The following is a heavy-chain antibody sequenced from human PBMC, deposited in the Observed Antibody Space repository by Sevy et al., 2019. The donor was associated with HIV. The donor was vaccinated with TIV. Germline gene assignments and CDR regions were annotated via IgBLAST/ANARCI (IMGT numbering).Heavy chain of an antibody. D-gene: IGHD3-3*01. Sequence: GGSLRLSCTSSGFTFSSYAMNWVRQAPGKGLEWVSTISHSGDSTYYAYSVKGRFTIPRDNSENTLYLQTNSLRAEDTALYYGAGRKVGDFWSGSIRGPWAGGPLFDYWGQGTLVTVSS. CDR1: GFTFSSYA. CDR3: AGRKVGDFWSGSIRGPWAGGPLFDY. V-gene: IGHV3-23*01. J-gene: IGHJ4*02. CDR2: ISHSGDST.